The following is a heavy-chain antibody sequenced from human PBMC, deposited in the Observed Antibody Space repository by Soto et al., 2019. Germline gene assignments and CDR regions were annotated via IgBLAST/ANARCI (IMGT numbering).Heavy chain of an antibody. J-gene: IGHJ5*02. V-gene: IGHV3-33*01. CDR3: ARDGYSGSYANWFDP. CDR1: GFTFSSYG. CDR2: IWYDGSNK. Sequence: GGSLRLSCAASGFTFSSYGMHWVRQAPGKGLEWVAVIWYDGSNKYYADSVKGRFTISRDNSKNTLYLQMNSLRAEDTAVYYCARDGYSGSYANWFDPWGQGTLVTVSS. D-gene: IGHD1-26*01.